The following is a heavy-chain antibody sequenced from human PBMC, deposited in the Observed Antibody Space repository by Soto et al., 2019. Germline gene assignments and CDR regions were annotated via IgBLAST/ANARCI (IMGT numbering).Heavy chain of an antibody. CDR1: GFTFSSYE. V-gene: IGHV3-48*03. J-gene: IGHJ4*02. CDR2: ISSSGSTI. D-gene: IGHD1-7*01. Sequence: GGALRLSCAASGFTFSSYEMNWVRQAPGKGLEWVSYISSSGSTIYYADSVKGRFTISRDNAKNSLYLQMNSLRAEDTAVYYCARCGPYNWNSLVDYWGQGTLVTVSS. CDR3: ARCGPYNWNSLVDY.